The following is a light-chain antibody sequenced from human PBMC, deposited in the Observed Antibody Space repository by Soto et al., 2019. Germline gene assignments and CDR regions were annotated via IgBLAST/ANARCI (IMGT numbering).Light chain of an antibody. CDR1: QSVSSY. J-gene: IGKJ3*01. CDR3: QQRINSIT. Sequence: EIVLTQSPATLSLSPGERATLSCRASQSVSSYLAWYQQKPGQAPRLLIYDASNRATGIPARFSGSGSGTDFTITISSLEPEDVGGYSCQQRINSITFGPGTTVDIK. V-gene: IGKV3-11*01. CDR2: DAS.